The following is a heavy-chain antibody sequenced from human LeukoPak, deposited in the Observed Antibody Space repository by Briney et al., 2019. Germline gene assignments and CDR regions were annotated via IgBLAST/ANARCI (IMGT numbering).Heavy chain of an antibody. CDR2: IYYSGST. CDR3: ARRAAYYFDY. D-gene: IGHD6-25*01. Sequence: SETLSLTCTVSGGSISSSSYYRGWIRQPPGKGLEWIGSIYYSGSTYYNPSLKSRVTISVDTSKNQFSLKLSSVTAADTAVYYCARRAAYYFDYWGQGTLVTVSS. CDR1: GGSISSSSYY. J-gene: IGHJ4*02. V-gene: IGHV4-39*01.